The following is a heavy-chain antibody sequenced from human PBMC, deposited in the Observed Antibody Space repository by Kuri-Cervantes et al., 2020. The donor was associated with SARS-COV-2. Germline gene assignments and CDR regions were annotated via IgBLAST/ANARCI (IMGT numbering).Heavy chain of an antibody. Sequence: GGSLRLSCAASGFIFNSFAMSWVRQAPGKGLEWVSGISDSGGATYYADSVKGRFTISRDSSKNTLFLQMNSLRAEDMAVYYCAKYANYDVLTGYCPRYHYHYLDVWGKGTTVTVSS. CDR3: AKYANYDVLTGYCPRYHYHYLDV. D-gene: IGHD3-9*01. J-gene: IGHJ6*03. CDR1: GFIFNSFA. CDR2: ISDSGGAT. V-gene: IGHV3-23*01.